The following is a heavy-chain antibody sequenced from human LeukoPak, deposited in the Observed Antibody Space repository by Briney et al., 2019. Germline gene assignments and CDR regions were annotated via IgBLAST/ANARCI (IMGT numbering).Heavy chain of an antibody. Sequence: ASVKVSCKASGGTFSSYAISWVRQAPGQGLEWMGGIIPIFGTANYAQKFQGRVTITADESTSTAYMELSSLRSEDTAVYYCARMKGIVVVPAAPTTGERDAFDIWGQGTMVTVSS. J-gene: IGHJ3*02. CDR2: IIPIFGTA. CDR1: GGTFSSYA. CDR3: ARMKGIVVVPAAPTTGERDAFDI. V-gene: IGHV1-69*13. D-gene: IGHD2-2*01.